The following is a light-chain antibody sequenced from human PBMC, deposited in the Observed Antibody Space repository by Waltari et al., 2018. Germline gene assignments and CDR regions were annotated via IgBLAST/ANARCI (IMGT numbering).Light chain of an antibody. CDR1: KLGSKY. V-gene: IGLV3-1*01. J-gene: IGLJ1*01. Sequence: SYEVTPPPSVSVSPRQRATITCSGEKLGSKYVSWYQQKSGQSPVLVIYRDDKRPSGIPERFSGSNSGNTATLTISGTQPMDEADYYCQAWDSSAFVFGAGTKVTVL. CDR3: QAWDSSAFV. CDR2: RDD.